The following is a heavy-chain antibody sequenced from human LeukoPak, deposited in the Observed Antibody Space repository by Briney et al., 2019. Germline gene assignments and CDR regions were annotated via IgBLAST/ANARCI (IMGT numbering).Heavy chain of an antibody. Sequence: SETLSLTCTVSGGSISSSSYYWGWIRQPPGKGLEWIGSIYYSGSTYYNPSLKSRVTISVDTSKNQFSLKLSSVTAADTAVYYCARVSPGITMIVSGAFDIWGQGTKVTVSS. CDR1: GGSISSSSYY. CDR2: IYYSGST. D-gene: IGHD3-22*01. V-gene: IGHV4-39*07. J-gene: IGHJ3*02. CDR3: ARVSPGITMIVSGAFDI.